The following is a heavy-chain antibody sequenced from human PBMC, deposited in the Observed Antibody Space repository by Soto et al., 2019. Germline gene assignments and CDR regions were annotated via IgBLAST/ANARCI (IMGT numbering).Heavy chain of an antibody. CDR3: AREAYGGEGPLDC. CDR1: GFIFRSHG. V-gene: IGHV3-33*01. CDR2: IWYDASNQ. Sequence: QVQLVESGGGVAQPGRSLRLSCAASGFIFRSHGMHWVRQAPGKGLEWVAVIWYDASNQYYADSVRGRFTISRDNSKNTLFLQMNSLRAEDTAVYYCAREAYGGEGPLDCWGRGPLVNVSS. D-gene: IGHD2-21*01. J-gene: IGHJ4*02.